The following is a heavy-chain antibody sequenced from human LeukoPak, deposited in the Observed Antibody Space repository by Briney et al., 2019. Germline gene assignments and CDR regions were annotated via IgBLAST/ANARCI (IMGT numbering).Heavy chain of an antibody. J-gene: IGHJ6*02. Sequence: PGGSLRLSCAASGFTFSEYYMSWIRQAPGKGLEWITHTSTSGTSTYHADPVKGRFTISRDDAKNSLNLQMDSLRAEDTAVYYCARGHLVLDVWGRGTTVTVSS. V-gene: IGHV3-11*01. CDR3: ARGHLVLDV. CDR1: GFTFSEYY. D-gene: IGHD3-16*01. CDR2: TSTSGTST.